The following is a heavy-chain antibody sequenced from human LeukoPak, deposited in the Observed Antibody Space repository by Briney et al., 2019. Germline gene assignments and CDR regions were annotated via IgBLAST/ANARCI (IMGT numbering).Heavy chain of an antibody. J-gene: IGHJ4*02. CDR1: GGSISGYY. Sequence: SETLSLTCTVSGGSISGYYWSWIRQPPGKGPEWIGEINHSGSTNYNPSLKSRVTISVDTSKNQFSLKLSSVTAADTAVYYCARGEGDYWGQGTLVTVSS. V-gene: IGHV4-34*01. CDR2: INHSGST. CDR3: ARGEGDY.